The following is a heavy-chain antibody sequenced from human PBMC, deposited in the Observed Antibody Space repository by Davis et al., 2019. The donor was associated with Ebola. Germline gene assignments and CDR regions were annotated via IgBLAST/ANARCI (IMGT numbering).Heavy chain of an antibody. CDR3: AKVEFDY. J-gene: IGHJ4*02. Sequence: GESLKISCAASGFIFRTYTMHWVQQPPGKGLEWVAVISYDGSNKYYVDSVKGRFTISRDNSKNTLYLQMNSLRAEDTAVYYCAKVEFDYWGQGTLVTVSS. CDR1: GFIFRTYT. CDR2: ISYDGSNK. V-gene: IGHV3-30*04.